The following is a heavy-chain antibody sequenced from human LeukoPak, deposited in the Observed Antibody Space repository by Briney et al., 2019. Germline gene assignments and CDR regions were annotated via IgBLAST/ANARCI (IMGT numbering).Heavy chain of an antibody. Sequence: PGGSLRLSCAASGFTFSSYGMHWVRQAPGKGLEWVAFIRYDGSNKYYADSVKGRFTISRDNSKNTLYLQMNSLRAEDTAVYYCAHHFFTIFNVEGYWGQGTLVTVSS. D-gene: IGHD3-3*01. CDR3: AHHFFTIFNVEGY. J-gene: IGHJ4*02. CDR1: GFTFSSYG. CDR2: IRYDGSNK. V-gene: IGHV3-30*02.